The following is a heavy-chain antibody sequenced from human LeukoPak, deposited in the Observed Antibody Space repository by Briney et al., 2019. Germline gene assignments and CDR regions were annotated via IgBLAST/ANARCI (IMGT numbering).Heavy chain of an antibody. Sequence: GGSLRLSCAASGFTFSSYEMNWVRQAPGKGLEWVAVISYDGSNKYYADSVKGRFTISRDNSKNTLYLQMNSLRAEDTAVYYCAELGITMVGGVWGKGTTVTISS. D-gene: IGHD3-10*02. J-gene: IGHJ6*04. CDR1: GFTFSSYE. CDR2: ISYDGSNK. CDR3: AELGITMVGGV. V-gene: IGHV3-30*04.